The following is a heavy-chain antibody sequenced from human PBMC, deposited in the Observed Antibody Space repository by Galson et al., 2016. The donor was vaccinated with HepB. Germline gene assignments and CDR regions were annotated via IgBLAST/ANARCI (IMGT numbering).Heavy chain of an antibody. J-gene: IGHJ4*02. D-gene: IGHD2-2*01. Sequence: SLRLSCAASGFTFSNCAMTWVRQAPGKGLEWVSAITGGGRHTYYADSVKGRFTISRDNSKNTLYLQMNSLRAEDTGVYYCARGEHDQLLWGYFDYWGQGTLVTLSS. CDR3: ARGEHDQLLWGYFDY. V-gene: IGHV3-23*01. CDR1: GFTFSNCA. CDR2: ITGGGRHT.